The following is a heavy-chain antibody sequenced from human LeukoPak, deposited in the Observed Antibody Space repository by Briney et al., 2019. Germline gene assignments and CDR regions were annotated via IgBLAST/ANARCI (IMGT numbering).Heavy chain of an antibody. Sequence: GSTNYNPSLKSRVTMSVDTSKNQFSLKLSSVTAADTAVYYCARVNFGSGYYTSGNYYMDVWGKGTTVTVSS. J-gene: IGHJ6*03. D-gene: IGHD3-3*01. V-gene: IGHV4-4*07. CDR2: GST. CDR3: ARVNFGSGYYTSGNYYMDV.